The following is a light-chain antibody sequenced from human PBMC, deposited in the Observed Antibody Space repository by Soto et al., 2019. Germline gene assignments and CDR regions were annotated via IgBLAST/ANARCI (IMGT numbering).Light chain of an antibody. CDR3: QQYNNWPPWT. V-gene: IGKV3-15*01. Sequence: EIVVTQSPATLAVSPGERDTLSCRASQSISSNLAWYQQKPGQAPRLLIYGASTRATGIPARFSGSGSGTEFTLTISSLQSEDFAIYYCQQYNNWPPWTFGQGTKVDIK. CDR2: GAS. J-gene: IGKJ1*01. CDR1: QSISSN.